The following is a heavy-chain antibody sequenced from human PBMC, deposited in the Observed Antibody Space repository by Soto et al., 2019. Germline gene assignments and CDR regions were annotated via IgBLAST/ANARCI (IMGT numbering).Heavy chain of an antibody. V-gene: IGHV3-30*03. D-gene: IGHD5-18*01. Sequence: QGQLVESGGGVVQPGGSLRLSCAASGFTFSTYGMLWVRQAPGKGLEWVSLISYDGSNKYYADSLKGRFTISRDNSKNTLSLQMNSLRAADTAVYYCAAGYKFVDYWGQGALVTGSS. J-gene: IGHJ4*02. CDR2: ISYDGSNK. CDR3: AAGYKFVDY. CDR1: GFTFSTYG.